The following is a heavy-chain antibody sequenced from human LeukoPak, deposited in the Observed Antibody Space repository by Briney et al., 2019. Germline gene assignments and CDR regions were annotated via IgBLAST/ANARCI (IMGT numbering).Heavy chain of an antibody. CDR1: GFTVSSNY. D-gene: IGHD3-10*01. V-gene: IGHV3-53*01. J-gene: IGHJ4*02. CDR3: YAHGSGSYWAIGY. CDR2: IYSGGST. Sequence: GGSLRLSCAASGFTVSSNYMSWVRQAPGKGLEWVSVIYSGGSTYYADSVKGRFTISRDKSKNTLYLQMNSLRAEDTAVYYCYAHGSGSYWAIGYWGQGTLVTVSS.